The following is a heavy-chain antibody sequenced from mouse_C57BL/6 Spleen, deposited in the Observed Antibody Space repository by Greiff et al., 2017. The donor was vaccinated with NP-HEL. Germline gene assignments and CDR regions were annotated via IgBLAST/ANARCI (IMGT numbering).Heavy chain of an antibody. D-gene: IGHD1-1*01. V-gene: IGHV1-18*01. J-gene: IGHJ4*01. CDR2: INPNNGGT. CDR3: ARDYYGSSYVAMDY. Sequence: EVQLQQSGPELVKPGASVKIPCKASGYTFTDYNMDWVKQSHGKSLEWIGDINPNNGGTIYNQKFKGKATLTVDKSSSTAYMELRRLTSEDTAVYYCARDYYGSSYVAMDYWGQGTSVTVSS. CDR1: GYTFTDYN.